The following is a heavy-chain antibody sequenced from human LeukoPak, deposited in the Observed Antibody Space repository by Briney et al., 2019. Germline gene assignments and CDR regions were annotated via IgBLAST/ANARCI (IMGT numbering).Heavy chain of an antibody. V-gene: IGHV4-38-2*01. CDR2: IYHSGST. J-gene: IGHJ4*02. D-gene: IGHD3-9*01. CDR1: GYSISSGYY. Sequence: SETLSLTCAVSGYSISSGYYWGWIRQPPGKGLEWIGSIYHSGSTYYNPSLKSRVTISVDTSKNQFSLKLSSVTAAGTAVYYCARGRYDILTGYRYYFDYWGQGTLVTVSS. CDR3: ARGRYDILTGYRYYFDY.